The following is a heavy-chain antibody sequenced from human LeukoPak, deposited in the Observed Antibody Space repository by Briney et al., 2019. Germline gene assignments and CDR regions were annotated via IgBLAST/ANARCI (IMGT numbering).Heavy chain of an antibody. Sequence: SETLSLTCTVSGYSISSGYYWGWIRQPPGKGLEWIGSIYHSGSTNYNPSLKSRVIISVDTSKNQFSLKLRSVTAADTAVYYCAKPRDYGDYWFDPWGLGTLVTVSS. CDR2: IYHSGST. CDR1: GYSISSGYY. D-gene: IGHD4-17*01. V-gene: IGHV4-38-2*02. J-gene: IGHJ5*02. CDR3: AKPRDYGDYWFDP.